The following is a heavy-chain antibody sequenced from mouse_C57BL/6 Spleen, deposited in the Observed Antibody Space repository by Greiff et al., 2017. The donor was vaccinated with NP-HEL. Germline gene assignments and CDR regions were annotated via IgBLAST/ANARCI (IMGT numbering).Heavy chain of an antibody. D-gene: IGHD2-4*01. CDR3: ARGGITTRGYYAMDY. CDR2: IDPSDSYT. Sequence: QVQLQQPGAELVMPGASVKLSCKASGYTFTSYWMHWVKQRPGQGLEWIGEIDPSDSYTTSNHKFKGKSTLTVDKSSSTAYMQLSRLTSEDSAVYYCARGGITTRGYYAMDYWGQGTSVTVSS. V-gene: IGHV1-69*01. J-gene: IGHJ4*01. CDR1: GYTFTSYW.